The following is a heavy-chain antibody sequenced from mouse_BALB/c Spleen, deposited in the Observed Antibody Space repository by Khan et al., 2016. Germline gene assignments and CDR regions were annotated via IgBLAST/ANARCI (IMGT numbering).Heavy chain of an antibody. CDR3: AGGGTCALYRYYEV. J-gene: IGHJ1*01. V-gene: IGHV1S41*01. CDR2: IDPGSGGT. D-gene: IGHD1-1*02. Sequence: DLVKPGASVKLSCKASGYTFTSYWINWIKQRPGQGLEWIGRIDPGSGGTYYNEMFKGKATLTVDTSSSPAYIQPSSLSSEDSAVYFWAGGGTCALYRYYEVGGAGSTVTVSS. CDR1: GYTFTSYW.